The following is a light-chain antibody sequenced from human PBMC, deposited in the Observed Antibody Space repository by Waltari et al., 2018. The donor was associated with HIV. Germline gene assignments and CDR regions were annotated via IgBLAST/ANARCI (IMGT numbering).Light chain of an antibody. J-gene: IGLJ1*01. CDR2: KDS. V-gene: IGLV3-25*03. Sequence: SYELTQPPSVSVSPGQTARITCSGNALPNQYAYWYQQKPGQAPVLGIYKDSERPSGRPERFSGSSSGTTVTLTISGVQAEDEADYFCQSADSSGTYLYVFGTGTKVTVL. CDR3: QSADSSGTYLYV. CDR1: ALPNQY.